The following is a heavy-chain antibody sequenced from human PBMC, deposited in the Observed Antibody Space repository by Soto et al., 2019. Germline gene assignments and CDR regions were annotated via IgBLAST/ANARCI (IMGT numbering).Heavy chain of an antibody. Sequence: ASVKVSCKVSGYTLTELSMHWVRQAPGKGLEWMGGFDPEDGETIYAQKFQGRVTMTEDTSTDTAYMELSSLRSEDTAVYYCATGWGLRRPVDYWGQGTLVTVSS. CDR1: GYTLTELS. V-gene: IGHV1-24*01. D-gene: IGHD6-19*01. CDR2: FDPEDGET. J-gene: IGHJ4*02. CDR3: ATGWGLRRPVDY.